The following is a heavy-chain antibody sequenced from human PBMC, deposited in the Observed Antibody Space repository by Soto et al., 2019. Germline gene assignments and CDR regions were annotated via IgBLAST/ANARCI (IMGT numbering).Heavy chain of an antibody. V-gene: IGHV1-3*01. J-gene: IGHJ4*02. CDR1: VYTFTSYA. CDR2: INAGNGNT. D-gene: IGHD2-21*02. Sequence: ASVKVSCKASVYTFTSYAMHWVRQAPGQRLEWMGWINAGNGNTKYSQKFQGRVTITRDTSASTVYMELSSLRSEDTAVYYCARSIVVVTALDYWGQGTLVTVSS. CDR3: ARSIVVVTALDY.